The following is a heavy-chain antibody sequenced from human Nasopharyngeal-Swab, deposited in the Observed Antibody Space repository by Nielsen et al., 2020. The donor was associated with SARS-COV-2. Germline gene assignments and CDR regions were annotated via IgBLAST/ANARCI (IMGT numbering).Heavy chain of an antibody. CDR2: ISYDGSNK. J-gene: IGHJ4*02. V-gene: IGHV3-30*03. CDR1: GFTFSSYG. CDR3: ATYQYSRSNY. Sequence: GESLKISCAASGFTFSSYGMHWVRQAPGKGLEWVAVISYDGSNKYYADSVKGRFTISRDNSKNTLYLQMNSLRAEDTAVYYCATYQYSRSNYWGQGTLVTVSS. D-gene: IGHD6-6*01.